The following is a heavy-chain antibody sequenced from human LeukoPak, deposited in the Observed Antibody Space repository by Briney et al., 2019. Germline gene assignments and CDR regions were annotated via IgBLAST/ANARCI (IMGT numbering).Heavy chain of an antibody. Sequence: SVKVSCKASGYTFTSYGISWVRQAPGQGLEWMGGIIPIFGTANYAQKFQGRVTITADESTSTAYMELSSLRSEDAAVYYCARGNYWNYLGYWGQGTLVTVSS. J-gene: IGHJ4*02. CDR2: IIPIFGTA. V-gene: IGHV1-69*13. CDR3: ARGNYWNYLGY. CDR1: GYTFTSYG. D-gene: IGHD1-1*01.